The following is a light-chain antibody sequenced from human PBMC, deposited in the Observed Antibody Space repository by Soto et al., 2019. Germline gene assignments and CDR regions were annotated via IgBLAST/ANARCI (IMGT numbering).Light chain of an antibody. V-gene: IGLV2-11*01. J-gene: IGLJ1*01. CDR2: DVT. CDR3: SSHAGSSVV. Sequence: QSVLTQPRSVSASPGQSVTISCTGTSSGVGGYNYASLYQQHPGKAPKLMIYDVTTRPSGVPDRFSGSKCGNTASLTISGLQADDEADYYCSSHAGSSVVFVTGTKVTVL. CDR1: SSGVGGYNY.